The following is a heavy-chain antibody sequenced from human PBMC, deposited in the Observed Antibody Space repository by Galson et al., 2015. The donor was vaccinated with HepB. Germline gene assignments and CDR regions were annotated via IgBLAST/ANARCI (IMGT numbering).Heavy chain of an antibody. J-gene: IGHJ4*02. V-gene: IGHV3-30*18. CDR3: AKDRYYDSSGYLVH. CDR1: GFTFSSYG. D-gene: IGHD3-22*01. CDR2: ISYDGSNK. Sequence: SLRLSCAASGFTFSSYGMHWVRQAPGKGLEWVAVISYDGSNKYYADSVKGRFTISRDNSKNTLYLQTNSLRAEDTAVYYCAKDRYYDSSGYLVHWGQGTLVTVSS.